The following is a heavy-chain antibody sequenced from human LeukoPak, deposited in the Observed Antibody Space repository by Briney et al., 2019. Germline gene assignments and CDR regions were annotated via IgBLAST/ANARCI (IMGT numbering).Heavy chain of an antibody. CDR3: ASGSPSDY. J-gene: IGHJ4*02. D-gene: IGHD1-26*01. CDR1: GFTFTNYA. Sequence: GGSLRLSCAASGFTFTNYAMSWVRLAPGKGLEWVSAISSPGASTYYADSVKGRFTISRDNSKNTLYLQMNSLRAEDTAVYYCASGSPSDYWGQGTLVTVSS. CDR2: ISSPGAST. V-gene: IGHV3-23*01.